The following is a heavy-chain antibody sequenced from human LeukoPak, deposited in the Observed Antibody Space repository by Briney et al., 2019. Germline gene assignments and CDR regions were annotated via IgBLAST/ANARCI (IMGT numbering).Heavy chain of an antibody. CDR2: ISSSSSYI. Sequence: PGGSLRLSCAASGFTFSSYSMNWVRQAPGKGLEWVSSISSSSSYIYYADSVKGRFTISRDNAKNSLYLQMNSLRAEDTAVYFCARSRGYSGYDCGYWGQGTLVTVSS. D-gene: IGHD5-12*01. J-gene: IGHJ4*02. CDR3: ARSRGYSGYDCGY. V-gene: IGHV3-21*01. CDR1: GFTFSSYS.